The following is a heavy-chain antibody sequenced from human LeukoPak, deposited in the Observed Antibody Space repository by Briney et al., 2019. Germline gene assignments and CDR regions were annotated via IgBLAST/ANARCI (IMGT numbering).Heavy chain of an antibody. D-gene: IGHD3-10*01. V-gene: IGHV4-4*07. CDR3: ARARITIVVGGEYYYYYMDV. CDR1: GGSISSYY. CDR2: IYTSGST. J-gene: IGHJ6*03. Sequence: SETLSLTCTVSGGSISSYYWSWIRQPAGKGLEWIGRIYTSGSTNYNPSLKSRVTMSVDTSKNQFSLKLSSVTAADTAVYYCARARITIVVGGEYYYYYMDVWGKGTTVTVSS.